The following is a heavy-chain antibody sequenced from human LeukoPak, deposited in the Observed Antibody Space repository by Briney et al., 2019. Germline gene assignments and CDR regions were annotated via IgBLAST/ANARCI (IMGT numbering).Heavy chain of an antibody. V-gene: IGHV3-30-3*01. CDR3: ARERGAYDILTGPP. J-gene: IGHJ4*02. CDR1: GFTFSSYA. D-gene: IGHD3-9*01. Sequence: GGSLRLSCAASGFTFSSYAMHWVRQAPGKGLEWVAVISYDGSNKYYADSVKGRFTISRDNSKNTLYLQMNSLRAEDTAVYYCARERGAYDILTGPPRGQGTLVTVSS. CDR2: ISYDGSNK.